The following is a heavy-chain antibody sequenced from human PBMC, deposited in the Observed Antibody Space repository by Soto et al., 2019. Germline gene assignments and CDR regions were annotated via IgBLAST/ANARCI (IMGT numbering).Heavy chain of an antibody. CDR2: INAGNGNT. D-gene: IGHD6-13*01. Sequence: ASVKVSCKASGYTFTSYAMHWVRQAPGQRLEWMGWINAGNGNTKYSQKFQGRVTITRDTSASTAYMELSSLRSEDTAVYYCARGGSSSWYFPARHTYNWFDPWGQGTLVTVSS. CDR1: GYTFTSYA. J-gene: IGHJ5*02. CDR3: ARGGSSSWYFPARHTYNWFDP. V-gene: IGHV1-3*01.